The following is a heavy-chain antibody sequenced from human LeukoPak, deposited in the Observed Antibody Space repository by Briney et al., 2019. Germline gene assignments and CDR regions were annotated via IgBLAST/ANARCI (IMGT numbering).Heavy chain of an antibody. CDR3: AKVPGQIVALPAGDDAFDI. CDR2: ISAGGSST. J-gene: IGHJ3*02. CDR1: GLPFSSYA. D-gene: IGHD2-2*01. V-gene: IGHV3-23*01. Sequence: GGSLRLSCAASGLPFSSYAMSWGRQAPGKGLQWVSSISAGGSSTYYADSVKGRFTISRDNSKNTLYLQMDSLRAEDTAVYFCAKVPGQIVALPAGDDAFDIWGQGTIVTVSS.